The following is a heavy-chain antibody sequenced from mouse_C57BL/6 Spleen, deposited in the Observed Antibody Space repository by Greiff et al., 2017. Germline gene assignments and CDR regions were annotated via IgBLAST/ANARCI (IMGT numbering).Heavy chain of an antibody. Sequence: EVQRVESGEGLVKPGGSLKLSCAASGFTFSSYAMSWVRQTPEKRLEWVAYISSGGDYIYYADTVKGRCTISRDNARNTLYLQMSSLKSEDTAMYDCTREEYHGGGIGYWGQGTTLTVSA. D-gene: IGHD5-1*01. V-gene: IGHV5-9-1*02. J-gene: IGHJ2*01. CDR1: GFTFSSYA. CDR2: ISSGGDYI. CDR3: TREEYHGGGIGY.